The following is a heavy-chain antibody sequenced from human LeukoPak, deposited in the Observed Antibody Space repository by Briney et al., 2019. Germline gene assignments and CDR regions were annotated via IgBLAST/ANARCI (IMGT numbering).Heavy chain of an antibody. CDR1: GGXISSYY. J-gene: IGHJ4*02. V-gene: IGHV4-59*01. D-gene: IGHD3-10*01. Sequence: PSETLSLTCTVSGGXISSYYCNWIRQPPGKTLEWIGYIYYSGSTNYNPSLRSRVTISVDSSKNQFSLKLSSVTAADTAVYYCARGSGQWGFDSWGQGTLVTVSS. CDR3: ARGSGQWGFDS. CDR2: IYYSGST.